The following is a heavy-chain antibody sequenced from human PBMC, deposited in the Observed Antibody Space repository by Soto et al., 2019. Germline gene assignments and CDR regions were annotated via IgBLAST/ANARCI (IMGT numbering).Heavy chain of an antibody. J-gene: IGHJ4*02. CDR2: IYYSGST. D-gene: IGHD3-16*01. V-gene: IGHV4-39*01. CDR3: ARLSIMRVGTYNYFGDY. Sequence: SETLSLTCTVSGGSISSSSYYWGWIRQPPGKGLEWIGSIYYSGSTYYNPSLKSRVTISVDTSKNQFSLKLSSVTAADTAVYYCARLSIMRVGTYNYFGDYWGQGTLVIVSS. CDR1: GGSISSSSYY.